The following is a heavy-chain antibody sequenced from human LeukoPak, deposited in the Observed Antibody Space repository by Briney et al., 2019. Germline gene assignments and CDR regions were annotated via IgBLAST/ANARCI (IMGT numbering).Heavy chain of an antibody. CDR1: GFTFSSYS. J-gene: IGHJ4*02. CDR2: ISSSSSYI. V-gene: IGHV3-21*01. Sequence: GGALRLSCAASGFTFSSYSMNWVRRAPGKGREWVSSISSSSSYIYYADSVKGRFTISRDNAKNSLYLQMNSLRAEDTAVYYCARGGNYSSGWYGFDYWGQGTLVTVSS. D-gene: IGHD6-19*01. CDR3: ARGGNYSSGWYGFDY.